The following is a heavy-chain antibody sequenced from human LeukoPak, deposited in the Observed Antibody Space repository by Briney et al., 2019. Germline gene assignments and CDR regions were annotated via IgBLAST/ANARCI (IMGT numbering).Heavy chain of an antibody. J-gene: IGHJ4*02. V-gene: IGHV1-69*01. D-gene: IGHD1-26*01. CDR2: NIPIFGTA. Sequence: ASVKVSCKASGGTFSSYAISWVRLAPGQGLEWMGGNIPIFGTANYAQKFQGRVTITADESTSTAYMELSSLRSEDTAVYYCARDPDSGSYLGNYWGQGTLVTVSS. CDR1: GGTFSSYA. CDR3: ARDPDSGSYLGNY.